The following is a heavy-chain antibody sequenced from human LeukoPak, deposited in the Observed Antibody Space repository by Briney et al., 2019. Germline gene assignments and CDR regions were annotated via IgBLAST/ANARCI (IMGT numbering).Heavy chain of an antibody. CDR2: ISSSSSYI. J-gene: IGHJ4*02. Sequence: GGSLRLSCAASGFTFSSYSMNWVRQAPGKGLEWVSSISSSSSYIYYADSVKGRLTISRDNAKNSLYLQMNSLRAEDTAVYYCAREIAVAGRYYFDYWGQGTLVTVSS. V-gene: IGHV3-21*01. D-gene: IGHD6-19*01. CDR1: GFTFSSYS. CDR3: AREIAVAGRYYFDY.